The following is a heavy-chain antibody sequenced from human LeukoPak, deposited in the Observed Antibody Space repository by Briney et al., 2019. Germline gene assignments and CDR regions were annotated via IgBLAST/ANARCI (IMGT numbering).Heavy chain of an antibody. Sequence: LETLSLTCTVSGGSISSSPYYWGWIRQPPGKGLEWIGSISYSGSTYYNPSLKSRVTISVDTSKNQFSLNLSSVTAADTAMYYCVEDYYMDVWGKGTTVTVSS. J-gene: IGHJ6*03. CDR2: ISYSGST. CDR1: GGSISSSPYY. V-gene: IGHV4-39*01. CDR3: VEDYYMDV.